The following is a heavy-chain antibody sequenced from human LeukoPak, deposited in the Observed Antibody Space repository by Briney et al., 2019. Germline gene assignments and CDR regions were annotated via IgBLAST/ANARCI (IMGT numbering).Heavy chain of an antibody. Sequence: PSETLSLTCGVYGGSFSGYYRSWIHQPPGKGLEWIGEINHSGNTNYNPSLKNRVTISADTSKNQFSLNLRSVTAADTAVYYCAVNWHYGGGFDYWGQGILVTVSS. V-gene: IGHV4-34*01. CDR3: AVNWHYGGGFDY. CDR2: INHSGNT. CDR1: GGSFSGYY. J-gene: IGHJ4*02. D-gene: IGHD1-7*01.